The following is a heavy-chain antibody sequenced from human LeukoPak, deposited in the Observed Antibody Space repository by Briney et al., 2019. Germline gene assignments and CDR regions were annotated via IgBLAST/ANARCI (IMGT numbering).Heavy chain of an antibody. CDR3: ARGHCSGGSCYGLFDY. J-gene: IGHJ4*02. D-gene: IGHD2-15*01. CDR2: INPNSGGT. CDR1: GYTFTGYY. Sequence: ASVKVSCKASGYTFTGYYMHWVRQAPGQGLEWMGWINPNSGGTNYAQKFQGRVTMTRDTSISTAYMELSRLRSDDTAVYYRARGHCSGGSCYGLFDYWGQGTLVTVSS. V-gene: IGHV1-2*02.